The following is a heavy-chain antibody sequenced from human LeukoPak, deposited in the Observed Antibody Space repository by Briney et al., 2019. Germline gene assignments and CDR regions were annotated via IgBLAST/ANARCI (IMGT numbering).Heavy chain of an antibody. J-gene: IGHJ4*02. CDR3: AKERAYFSGYDN. V-gene: IGHV3-30*18. CDR1: GFTFRSYG. D-gene: IGHD5-12*01. CDR2: ISYDVGVK. Sequence: GESLRLSCAASGFTFRSYGMHWVRQAPGKGLEWVAVISYDVGVKFYADSVKGRFTISRDNSNNTLYLQMNSLRAEDTAVYYCAKERAYFSGYDNWGQGTLVTVSS.